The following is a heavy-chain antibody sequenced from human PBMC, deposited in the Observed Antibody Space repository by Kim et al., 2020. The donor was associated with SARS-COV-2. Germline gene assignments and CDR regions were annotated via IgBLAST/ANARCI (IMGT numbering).Heavy chain of an antibody. Sequence: STYHADTVKGRFTISRDNSKNSLYLQMNSLRTEDTALYYCASPFSYYMDVWGKGTTVTVSS. CDR3: ASPFSYYMDV. V-gene: IGHV3-43*01. J-gene: IGHJ6*03. CDR2: ST.